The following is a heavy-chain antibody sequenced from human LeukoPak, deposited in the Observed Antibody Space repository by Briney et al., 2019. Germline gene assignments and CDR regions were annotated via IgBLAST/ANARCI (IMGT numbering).Heavy chain of an antibody. V-gene: IGHV4-39*01. D-gene: IGHD2-8*02. Sequence: KSSETLSLTCTVSGGPMSSRSYYWGWIRQSPGQGLEWIGSNYYNESTYYNPSFKSRVTIHVDMSENQFSLRLNSVTAADTAVYYCARGYSTGTPFFDYWGQGILVTVSS. J-gene: IGHJ4*02. CDR2: NYYNEST. CDR3: ARGYSTGTPFFDY. CDR1: GGPMSSRSYY.